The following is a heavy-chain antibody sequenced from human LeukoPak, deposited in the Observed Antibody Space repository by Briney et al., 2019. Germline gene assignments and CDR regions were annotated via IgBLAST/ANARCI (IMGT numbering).Heavy chain of an antibody. CDR1: GGSISSSSYY. D-gene: IGHD4-11*01. CDR2: ICYSGST. Sequence: PSETLSLTCTVSGGSISSSSYYWGWIRQPPGKGLEWIGSICYSGSTYYNPSLKSRVTISVDTSKNQFSLKLSSVTAADTAVYYCARDSYDYSNYEFDYWGQGTLVTVSS. J-gene: IGHJ4*02. V-gene: IGHV4-39*07. CDR3: ARDSYDYSNYEFDY.